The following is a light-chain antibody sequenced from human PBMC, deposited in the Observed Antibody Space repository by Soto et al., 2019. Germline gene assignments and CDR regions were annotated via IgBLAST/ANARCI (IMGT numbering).Light chain of an antibody. CDR2: GAS. CDR1: QSVSSN. V-gene: IGKV3-20*01. J-gene: IGKJ1*01. CDR3: QQYGSSGT. Sequence: EIVLTHSHATLSVSPLDRTTLXCRASQSVSSNVAWYQQKPGQAPRLLIYGASSRATGIPDRFSGSGSGTDFTLTISRLEPEDFAVYYCQQYGSSGTFGQGTKVDI.